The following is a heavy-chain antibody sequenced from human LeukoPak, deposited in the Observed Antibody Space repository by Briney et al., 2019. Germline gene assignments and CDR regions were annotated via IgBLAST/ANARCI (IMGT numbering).Heavy chain of an antibody. Sequence: SETLSLTCTVSGGSISSSYYYWGWIRQPPGKGLEWIGYIYYSGSTNYNPSLKSRVTISVDTSKNQFSLKLSSVTAADTAVYYCASPSGAVDTAMSFDYWGQGTLVTVSS. CDR1: GGSISSSYYY. CDR2: IYYSGST. V-gene: IGHV4-61*05. D-gene: IGHD5-18*01. J-gene: IGHJ4*02. CDR3: ASPSGAVDTAMSFDY.